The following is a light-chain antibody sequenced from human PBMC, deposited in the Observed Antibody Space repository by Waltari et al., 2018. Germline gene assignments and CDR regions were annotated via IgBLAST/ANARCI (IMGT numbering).Light chain of an antibody. Sequence: QSALTQPASVSGSPGQSITISCIGSSSDVGAYDYVSWYQQYPGKATRLMIYDVTSRPSGGSYRFADSKSGNTASLTISGLQAEDEADDYCCSHTSTSTRVFGTGTKVTVL. CDR3: CSHTSTSTRV. CDR2: DVT. V-gene: IGLV2-14*03. CDR1: SSDVGAYDY. J-gene: IGLJ1*01.